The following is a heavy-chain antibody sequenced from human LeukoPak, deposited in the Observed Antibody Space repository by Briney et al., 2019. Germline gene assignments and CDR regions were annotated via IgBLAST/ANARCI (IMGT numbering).Heavy chain of an antibody. V-gene: IGHV3-43*02. J-gene: IGHJ4*02. D-gene: IGHD3-3*01. CDR3: AKDRYYDFWSGYLDAGYYFDY. CDR2: ISGDGGST. CDR1: GFTCGGYA. Sequence: GGSLRLSCAASGFTCGGYAIHWGRQAPPKGMEWVSLISGDGGSTYYADSVKGRFTISRDNSKNSLYLQMNSLRTEDTALYYCAKDRYYDFWSGYLDAGYYFDYWGQGTLVTVSS.